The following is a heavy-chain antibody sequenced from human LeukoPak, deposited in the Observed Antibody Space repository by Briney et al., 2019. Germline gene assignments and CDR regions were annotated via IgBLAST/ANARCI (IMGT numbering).Heavy chain of an antibody. CDR2: IKQDGSEK. CDR1: GFTFGSYW. Sequence: QPGGSLRLSCAASGFTFGSYWMSWVRQAPGKGLEWVANIKQDGSEKNYVDSVKGRFTISRDNAKNSLYLQMNSLRAEDTAVYYCTSLYSGYDYDGYYYYYYMDVWGKGTTVTVSS. V-gene: IGHV3-7*03. J-gene: IGHJ6*03. D-gene: IGHD5-12*01. CDR3: TSLYSGYDYDGYYYYYYMDV.